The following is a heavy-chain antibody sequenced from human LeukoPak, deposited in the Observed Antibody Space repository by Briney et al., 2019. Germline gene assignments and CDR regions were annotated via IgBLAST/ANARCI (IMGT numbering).Heavy chain of an antibody. D-gene: IGHD6-19*01. J-gene: IGHJ4*02. CDR2: ISSSSSYI. CDR1: GFTFSTHS. V-gene: IGHV3-21*05. CDR3: AIDRYSSGWYTFAY. Sequence: GGSLRLSCAASGFTFSTHSMHWVRQAPGKGLEWVSYISSSSSYISYADSVKGRFTISRDNAKNSLDLQMNSLRAEDTAVYYCAIDRYSSGWYTFAYWGQGTLVTVSS.